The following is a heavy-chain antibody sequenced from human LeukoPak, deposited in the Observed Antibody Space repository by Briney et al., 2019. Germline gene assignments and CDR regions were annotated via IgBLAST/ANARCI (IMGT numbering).Heavy chain of an antibody. CDR2: INHSGST. CDR3: ARSRPYYYGSGAMRWFDP. Sequence: PSETLSLTCAVYGGSFSGYYRSWIRQPPGKGLEWIGEINHSGSTNYNPSLKSRVTISVDTSKNQFSLKLSSVTAADTAVYYCARSRPYYYGSGAMRWFDPWGQGTLVTVSS. V-gene: IGHV4-34*01. D-gene: IGHD3-10*01. CDR1: GGSFSGYY. J-gene: IGHJ5*02.